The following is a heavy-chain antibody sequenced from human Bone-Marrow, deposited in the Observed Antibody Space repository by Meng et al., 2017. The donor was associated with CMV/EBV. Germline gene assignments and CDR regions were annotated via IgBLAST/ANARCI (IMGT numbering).Heavy chain of an antibody. J-gene: IGHJ3*02. V-gene: IGHV3-23*01. CDR2: ISGSGGST. Sequence: GESLKISCAASGFTFSSYAMSWVRQAPGKGLEWVSAISGSGGSTYYADSVKGRFTISRDNSKNTLYLQMNSLRAEDTAVYYCAKVQYQLEGSAFEIWGQGTMVTVSS. D-gene: IGHD2-2*01. CDR1: GFTFSSYA. CDR3: AKVQYQLEGSAFEI.